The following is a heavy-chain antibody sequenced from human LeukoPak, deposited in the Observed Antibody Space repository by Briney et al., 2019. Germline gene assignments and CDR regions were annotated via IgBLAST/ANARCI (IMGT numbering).Heavy chain of an antibody. CDR2: ITGSGSAT. Sequence: GGSLRLSCAASGFTFSTYAVTWVRQAPGKGLEWVSSITGSGSATYYADSVKGRFTISRDNSENTLYLRMNSLRGEDTAVYFCAKPLQDVIRPAYDSWGQGTLVTVSS. V-gene: IGHV3-23*01. D-gene: IGHD2-2*01. CDR1: GFTFSTYA. J-gene: IGHJ4*02. CDR3: AKPLQDVIRPAYDS.